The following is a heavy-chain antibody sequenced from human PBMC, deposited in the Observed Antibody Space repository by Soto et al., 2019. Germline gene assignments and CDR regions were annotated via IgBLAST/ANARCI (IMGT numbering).Heavy chain of an antibody. CDR1: GASISHFY. D-gene: IGHD2-8*01. J-gene: IGHJ4*02. CDR2: IYDSGST. Sequence: PSETLSLTCTVSGASISHFYWSWIRQSPGKGLEWLGYIYDSGSTSYNPSLKSRVTISVDTSKNHLSLKLTSVTAADTAVYYCARQMVSRLYGEVDLFDYWGLGTPVTVSS. V-gene: IGHV4-59*08. CDR3: ARQMVSRLYGEVDLFDY.